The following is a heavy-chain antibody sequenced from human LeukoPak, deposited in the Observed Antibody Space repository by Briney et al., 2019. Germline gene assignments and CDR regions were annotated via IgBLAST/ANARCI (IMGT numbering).Heavy chain of an antibody. V-gene: IGHV3-21*01. J-gene: IGHJ4*02. D-gene: IGHD3-3*01. CDR1: GFTFSSYS. Sequence: GGSLRLSCAASGFTFSSYSMNWVRQAPGKGLEWVSSISSSSSYIYYAESVKGRFTISRDNAKNSLYLQMNSLRAEDTAVYYCARDRPYDFWSGYYGDLDFDYWGQGTLVTVSS. CDR2: ISSSSSYI. CDR3: ARDRPYDFWSGYYGDLDFDY.